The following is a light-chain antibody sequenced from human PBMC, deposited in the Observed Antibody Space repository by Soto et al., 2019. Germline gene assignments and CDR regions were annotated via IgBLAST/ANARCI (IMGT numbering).Light chain of an antibody. V-gene: IGKV1-9*01. Sequence: DIKLTQSPSFLSASVGDRVTITCRASQGISSYLAWYQQKPGKAPKLLIYAASTLQSGVPSRLSGSGSGTAFTLTISSLQPEDFATYYCQQLNSYLPYTFGQGTKLEIK. CDR2: AAS. CDR3: QQLNSYLPYT. CDR1: QGISSY. J-gene: IGKJ2*01.